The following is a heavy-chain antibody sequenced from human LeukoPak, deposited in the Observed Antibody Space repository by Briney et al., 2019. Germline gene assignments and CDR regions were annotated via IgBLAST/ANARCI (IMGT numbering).Heavy chain of an antibody. CDR3: AKDRDFWSGYSMDY. CDR1: GFTFSSYG. V-gene: IGHV3-30*02. CDR2: IRYDGSNK. Sequence: GGSLRLSYAASGFTFSSYGMHWVRQAPGKGLEWVAFIRYDGSNKYYADSVKGRFTISRDNSKNTLYLQMNSLRAEDTAVYYCAKDRDFWSGYSMDYWGQGTLVTVSS. D-gene: IGHD3-3*01. J-gene: IGHJ4*02.